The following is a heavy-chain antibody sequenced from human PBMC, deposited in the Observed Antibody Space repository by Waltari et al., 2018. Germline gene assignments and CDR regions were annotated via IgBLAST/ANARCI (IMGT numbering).Heavy chain of an antibody. V-gene: IGHV4-39*01. Sequence: QLQLQESGPGLVKPSETLSLTCTVSGGSISSSSYYWGWICQPPGKGLEWIGSIYYSGSTYYNPSLKSRVTISVDTSKNQFSLKLSAVTAADTAVYYCARQGPRDDSSGYYSRLFDYWGQGTLVTVSS. D-gene: IGHD3-22*01. CDR3: ARQGPRDDSSGYYSRLFDY. J-gene: IGHJ4*02. CDR1: GGSISSSSYY. CDR2: IYYSGST.